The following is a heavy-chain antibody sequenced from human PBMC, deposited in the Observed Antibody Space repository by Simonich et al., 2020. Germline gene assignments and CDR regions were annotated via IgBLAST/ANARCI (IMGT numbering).Heavy chain of an antibody. Sequence: EVQLVESGGGLVQPGGSLRLSCAASGFPFSSSWMHWVRQAPGKGWVWVSRSNSDGSSTSTGDPVKGRFTISRDNAKNTLYLQMNSLRAEDTAVYYCARKRLDYWGQGTLVTVSS. CDR3: ARKRLDY. J-gene: IGHJ4*02. CDR1: GFPFSSSW. CDR2: SNSDGSST. V-gene: IGHV3-74*01. D-gene: IGHD6-25*01.